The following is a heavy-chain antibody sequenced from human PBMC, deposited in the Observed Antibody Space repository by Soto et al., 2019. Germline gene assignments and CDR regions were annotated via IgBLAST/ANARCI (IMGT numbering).Heavy chain of an antibody. CDR3: ARGGLDYDYVWGSYRFDY. D-gene: IGHD3-16*02. V-gene: IGHV3-30-3*01. CDR2: ISYDGSNK. Sequence: GGSLRLSCAASGFTFGSYAMHWVRQAPGKGLEWVAVISYDGSNKYYADSVKGRFTISRGNSKNTLYLQMNSLRAGDTAVYYCARGGLDYDYVWGSYRFDYWGHGTLVTVSS. J-gene: IGHJ4*01. CDR1: GFTFGSYA.